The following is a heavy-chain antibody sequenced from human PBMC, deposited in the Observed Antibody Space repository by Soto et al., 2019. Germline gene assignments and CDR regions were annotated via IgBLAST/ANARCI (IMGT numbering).Heavy chain of an antibody. CDR1: GFSLSTGGVG. Sequence: QITLKESGPTLVKPTQTLTLTCTFSGFSLSTGGVGVGWIRQPPGKALEWLALIYWDDDKRYSPSLKSRLTVTQDPSTNQVVLTMTNMDPVDTATYYCAHSRCGGDCLRSYSSHYYYGMDVWGQGTTVTVSS. D-gene: IGHD2-21*02. V-gene: IGHV2-5*02. J-gene: IGHJ6*02. CDR3: AHSRCGGDCLRSYSSHYYYGMDV. CDR2: IYWDDDK.